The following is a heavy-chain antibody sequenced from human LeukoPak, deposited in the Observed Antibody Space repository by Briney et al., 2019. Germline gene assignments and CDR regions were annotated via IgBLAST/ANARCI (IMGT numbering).Heavy chain of an antibody. V-gene: IGHV1-46*01. CDR3: SKDRAATIFYYMDV. D-gene: IGHD5-12*01. CDR2: INPSGGST. J-gene: IGHJ6*03. CDR1: GYTFTSYY. Sequence: ASVKVSCKASGYTFTSYYMHWVRQAPGQGLEWMGIINPSGGSTNYAQKFQGRVTMTRDTSTNTVYMELSSLRSEDTAVYYCSKDRAATIFYYMDVWGKGTTVTVSS.